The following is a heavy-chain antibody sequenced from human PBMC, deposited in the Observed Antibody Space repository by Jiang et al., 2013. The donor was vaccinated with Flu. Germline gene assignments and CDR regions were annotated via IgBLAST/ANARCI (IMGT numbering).Heavy chain of an antibody. CDR1: GYSFTGYY. D-gene: IGHD2-2*01. J-gene: IGHJ4*02. CDR2: INPKSGGT. CDR3: ARGRPASSPAGADY. V-gene: IGHV1-2*04. Sequence: GAEVKKPGASVKVSCKAYGYSFTGYYMHWVRQAPGQGLEWMGWINPKSGGTNYAQKFRGWVTMTGDTSISTAYMEVSRLKYDDTAVYYCARGRPASSPAGADYWGQGTLVTVSS.